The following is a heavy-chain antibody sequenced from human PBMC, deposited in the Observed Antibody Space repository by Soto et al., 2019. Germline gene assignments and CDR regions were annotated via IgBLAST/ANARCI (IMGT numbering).Heavy chain of an antibody. CDR3: AVHLGQNYYTMDV. J-gene: IGHJ6*02. Sequence: LRLSCAASGFTFNNFVMSWVRHIPGKGLDWVSGITGSGGRAYYADSVKGRFTISRDNSRNTVYLQMSRLGAADTAMYHCAVHLGQNYYTMDVWGQGTTVTVAS. CDR2: ITGSGGRA. V-gene: IGHV3-23*01. CDR1: GFTFNNFV.